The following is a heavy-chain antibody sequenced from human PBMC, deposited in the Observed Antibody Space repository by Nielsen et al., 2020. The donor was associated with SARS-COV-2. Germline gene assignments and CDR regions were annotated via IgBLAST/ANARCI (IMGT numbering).Heavy chain of an antibody. J-gene: IGHJ4*02. V-gene: IGHV3-11*03. Sequence: GESLKISCAASGFTFSDYYMSWIRQAPGKGLEWVSYISTSSSYTNYADSVKGRFTISRDNAKNSLYLQMNSLRAEDTAVYYCGRHSSVANYFDYWGQGTLVTVSS. CDR2: ISTSSSYT. CDR1: GFTFSDYY. CDR3: GRHSSVANYFDY. D-gene: IGHD5-12*01.